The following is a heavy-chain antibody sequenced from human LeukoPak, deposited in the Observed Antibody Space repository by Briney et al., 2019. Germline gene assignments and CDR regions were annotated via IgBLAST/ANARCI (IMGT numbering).Heavy chain of an antibody. D-gene: IGHD3-10*01. CDR3: ASSSYGSGSYYS. V-gene: IGHV3-48*03. Sequence: GGSLRLSCAASGFTFSSYEMNWVRQAPGKGLEWVSYISSSGSTIYYADSVKGRFTISRDNAKNSLYLQMNSLRAEDTAVYYCASSSYGSGSYYSWGQGTLVTVSS. CDR1: GFTFSSYE. J-gene: IGHJ4*02. CDR2: ISSSGSTI.